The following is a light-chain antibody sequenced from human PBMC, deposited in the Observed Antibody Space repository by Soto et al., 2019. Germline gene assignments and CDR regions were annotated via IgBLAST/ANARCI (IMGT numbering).Light chain of an antibody. CDR1: SSNVGSNY. V-gene: IGLV1-51*01. J-gene: IGLJ2*01. CDR2: DIN. Sequence: QSVLTQPPSVSAAPGQKVTISCSGSSSNVGSNYVSWYQQLPGTAPKLLIYDINKRPSGIPDRFSGSKTGTSAALEITGLQTGDEADYYCATWDRSLSVYVLFGGGTKLTVL. CDR3: ATWDRSLSVYVL.